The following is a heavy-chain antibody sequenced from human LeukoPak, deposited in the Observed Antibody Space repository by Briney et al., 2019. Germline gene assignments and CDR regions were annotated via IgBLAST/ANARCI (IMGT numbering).Heavy chain of an antibody. J-gene: IGHJ6*04. CDR1: GGSLNGYY. V-gene: IGHV4-59*08. CDR3: ARHVYGEGMVV. CDR2: IHSSEGT. D-gene: IGHD4-17*01. Sequence: SETLSLTCTVSGGSLNGYYWGWIRQPPGKGLECVGYIHSSEGTAHNASLKSRLTISLDTSKNQFSLTLSSVTAADTAVYYCARHVYGEGMVVWGKGTTVTVSS.